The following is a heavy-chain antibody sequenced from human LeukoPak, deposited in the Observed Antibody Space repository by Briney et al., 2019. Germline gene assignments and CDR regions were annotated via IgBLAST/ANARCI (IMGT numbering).Heavy chain of an antibody. D-gene: IGHD6-6*01. V-gene: IGHV4-59*01. Sequence: RASETLSLTCTVSGGSISDYYWSWLRQPPGKGLEWIGYVYYSGSTSYNPSLKSRVTISVDTSKNQFSLKVSSVTAADTALYYCARGHLVFAYWGQGTLVTVSP. CDR3: ARGHLVFAY. J-gene: IGHJ4*02. CDR1: GGSISDYY. CDR2: VYYSGST.